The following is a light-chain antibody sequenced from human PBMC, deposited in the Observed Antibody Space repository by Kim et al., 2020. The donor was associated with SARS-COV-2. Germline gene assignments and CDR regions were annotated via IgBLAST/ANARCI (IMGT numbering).Light chain of an antibody. J-gene: IGKJ4*01. CDR1: QDISNS. V-gene: IGKV1-8*01. CDR2: DAF. Sequence: ASTGDRVTITCRASQDISNSLAWYQQKPGKAPELLIYDAFTLQSGVSPRFSGSRSGTDFTLTISSLQSEDFATYYCQQHYIYPLTFSGGTKVDIK. CDR3: QQHYIYPLT.